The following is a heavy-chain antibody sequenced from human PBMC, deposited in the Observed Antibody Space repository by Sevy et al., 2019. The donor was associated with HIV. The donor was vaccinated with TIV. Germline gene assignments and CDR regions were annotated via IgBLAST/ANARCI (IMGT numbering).Heavy chain of an antibody. CDR1: GFTYSDYF. D-gene: IGHD2-21*01. J-gene: IGHJ4*02. V-gene: IGHV3-7*01. Sequence: GGSLRLSCDASGFTYSDYFMGWVRKAPGKGLEWIVNINQEGSQKNYVDSGKGRFTITRDNAKNLFSLQMNSLRVDDTAVYYCARELWPGDYWGQGTLVTVSS. CDR3: ARELWPGDY. CDR2: INQEGSQK.